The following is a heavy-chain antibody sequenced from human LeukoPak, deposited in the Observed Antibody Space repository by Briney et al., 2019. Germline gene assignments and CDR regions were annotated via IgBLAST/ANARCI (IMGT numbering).Heavy chain of an antibody. Sequence: SETLSLTCTVSGASISSSSYYWGWISQPPGKGLEWIGSIYYSGSTYYNPSLKSRVTISVDTSKNQFSLKLSSVTAADTAVYYCARLSTVTTSFDYWGQGTLVTVSS. CDR1: GASISSSSYY. V-gene: IGHV4-39*07. CDR2: IYYSGST. J-gene: IGHJ4*02. D-gene: IGHD4-17*01. CDR3: ARLSTVTTSFDY.